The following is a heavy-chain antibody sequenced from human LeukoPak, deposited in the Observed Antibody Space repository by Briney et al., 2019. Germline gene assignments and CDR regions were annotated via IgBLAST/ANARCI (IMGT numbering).Heavy chain of an antibody. CDR2: MYYSGST. Sequence: SETLSLTCTVSGGSISSSSYYWGWIRQPPGKGLEWIGSMYYSGSTYYNPSLKSRVTISVDTSKNPFSLKLSSVTAADTAVYYCASRILGIAVADHGEYFQHWGQGTLVTVSS. CDR3: ASRILGIAVADHGEYFQH. CDR1: GGSISSSSYY. D-gene: IGHD6-19*01. J-gene: IGHJ1*01. V-gene: IGHV4-39*01.